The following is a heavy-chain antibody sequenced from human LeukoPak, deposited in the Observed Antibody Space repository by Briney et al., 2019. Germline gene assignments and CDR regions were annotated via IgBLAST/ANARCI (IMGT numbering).Heavy chain of an antibody. D-gene: IGHD1-26*01. CDR2: INPSGGST. J-gene: IGHJ5*02. Sequence: ASVNVSCTASGYTFTSYYMHWVRQAPGQGLEWMGIINPSGGSTSYAQKFQGRVTMTRDTSTSTVYMELSSLRSEDTAVYYCARDLFNSGSHEGANWFDPWGQGTLVTVSS. CDR1: GYTFTSYY. V-gene: IGHV1-46*01. CDR3: ARDLFNSGSHEGANWFDP.